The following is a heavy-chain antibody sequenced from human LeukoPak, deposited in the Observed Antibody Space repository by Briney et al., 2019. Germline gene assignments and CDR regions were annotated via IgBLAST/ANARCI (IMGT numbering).Heavy chain of an antibody. CDR2: IYYSGST. CDR1: GGSISSSSYY. V-gene: IGHV4-39*07. CDR3: ASGMRGVDY. Sequence: SETLSLTCTVSGGSISSSSYYWGWIRQPPGKGLEWIGSIYYSGSTYYNPSLKSRVTISVDTSKNQFSLKLSSVTAADTAVYYCASGMRGVDYWGQGTLVTVSS. D-gene: IGHD2-8*01. J-gene: IGHJ4*02.